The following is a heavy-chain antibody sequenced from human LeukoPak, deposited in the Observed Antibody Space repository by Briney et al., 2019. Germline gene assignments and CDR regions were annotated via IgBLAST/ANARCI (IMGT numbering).Heavy chain of an antibody. D-gene: IGHD2-2*03. J-gene: IGHJ4*02. CDR1: GFTISRFS. CDR3: ARVGDRSGNGYSH. CDR2: ISRSGGNT. Sequence: PGGSLRFSCEGFGFTISRFSMPWVRKAPGKGWEFVSAISRSGGNTYYANSVKGRFTISRDTSKNTLYLQVGSLRVEDMAVYYCARVGDRSGNGYSHWGQGTLVTVSS. V-gene: IGHV3-64*01.